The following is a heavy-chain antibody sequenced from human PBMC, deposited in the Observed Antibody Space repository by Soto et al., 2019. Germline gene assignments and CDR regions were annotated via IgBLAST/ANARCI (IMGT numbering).Heavy chain of an antibody. CDR2: ISHTGQT. CDR1: GGSIFNYF. Sequence: SETLSLTCRISGGSIFNYFWTWIRQAPGNRLEWIGDISHTGQTNYNPSLKSRVTLSVDISENEFSLRLASVTPADSALYFCARESSNIYDRHFRLDPWGQGTLVTVSS. V-gene: IGHV4-59*01. J-gene: IGHJ5*02. D-gene: IGHD3-16*01. CDR3: ARESSNIYDRHFRLDP.